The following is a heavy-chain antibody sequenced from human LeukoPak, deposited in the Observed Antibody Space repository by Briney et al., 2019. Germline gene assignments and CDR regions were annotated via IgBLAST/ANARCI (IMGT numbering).Heavy chain of an antibody. D-gene: IGHD3-10*01. CDR3: ARQPGAGWFDP. CDR2: INPGDSET. V-gene: IGHV5-51*01. J-gene: IGHJ5*02. Sequence: GESLKISCQASGYSFTSSWIGWARQMPGKGLEWMAIINPGDSETRYSPSFQGQVTISAYKSISTVYLQWGSLKASDTAMYYCARQPGAGWFDPWGQGTLVTVSS. CDR1: GYSFTSSW.